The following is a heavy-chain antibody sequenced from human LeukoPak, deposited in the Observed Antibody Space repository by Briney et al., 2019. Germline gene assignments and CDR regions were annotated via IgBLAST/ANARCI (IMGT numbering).Heavy chain of an antibody. CDR3: ARSGSYGSGSHDAY. CDR1: GFTFSSYA. D-gene: IGHD3-10*01. V-gene: IGHV3-23*01. CDR2: ISGSGGST. Sequence: GGSLRLSCAASGFTFSSYAMSWVRQAPGKGLEWVSAISGSGGSTYYADSVKGRFTISRDNAKNSLYLQMNSLRAEDTAVYYCARSGSYGSGSHDAYWGQGTLVTVSS. J-gene: IGHJ4*02.